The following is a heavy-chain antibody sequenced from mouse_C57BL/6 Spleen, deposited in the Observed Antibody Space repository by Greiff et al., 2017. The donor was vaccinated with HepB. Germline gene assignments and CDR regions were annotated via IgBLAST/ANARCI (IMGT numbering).Heavy chain of an antibody. V-gene: IGHV5-16*01. CDR2: INYDGSST. J-gene: IGHJ1*03. Sequence: EVNVVESEGGLVQPGSSMKLSCTASGFTFSDYYMAWVRQVPEKGLEWVANINYDGSSTYYLDSLKSRFIISRDNAKNILYLQMSSLKSEDTATYYCAREGYDGYSYWYFDVWGTGTTVTVSS. CDR3: AREGYDGYSYWYFDV. D-gene: IGHD2-3*01. CDR1: GFTFSDYY.